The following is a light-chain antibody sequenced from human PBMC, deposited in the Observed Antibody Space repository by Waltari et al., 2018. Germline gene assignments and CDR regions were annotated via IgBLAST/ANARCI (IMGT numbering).Light chain of an antibody. CDR3: QVWDSSSDHWV. J-gene: IGLJ3*02. CDR1: NIGSKR. Sequence: SYVLTPPPSVPVAPGQTARITRGGNNIGSKRVPWYQQKPGQAPVLVVYDDSDRPSGIPERFSGSNSGNTATLTISRVEAGDEADYYCQVWDSSSDHWVFGGGTKLTVL. V-gene: IGLV3-21*02. CDR2: DDS.